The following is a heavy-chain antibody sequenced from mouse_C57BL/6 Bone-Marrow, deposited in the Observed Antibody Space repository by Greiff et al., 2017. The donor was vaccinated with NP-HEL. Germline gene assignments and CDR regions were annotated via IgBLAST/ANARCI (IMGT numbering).Heavy chain of an antibody. V-gene: IGHV5-17*01. Sequence: EVKVVESGGGLVKPGGSLKLSCAASGFTFSDYGMHWVRQAPEKGLEWVAYISSGSSTIYYADTVKGRFTISRDNAKNTLFLQMTSLRSEDTAMYYCARGGTAQASFDYWGQGTTLTVSS. D-gene: IGHD3-2*02. CDR1: GFTFSDYG. CDR3: ARGGTAQASFDY. CDR2: ISSGSSTI. J-gene: IGHJ2*01.